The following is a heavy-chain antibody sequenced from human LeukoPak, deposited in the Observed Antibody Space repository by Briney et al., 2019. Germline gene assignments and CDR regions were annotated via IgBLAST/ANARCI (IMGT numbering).Heavy chain of an antibody. Sequence: SETLSLTCTVSGGSISSGSYYWSWIRQPAGKGLEWIGRIYTSGSTNYNPSLKNRVTISVDTSKNQFSLKLSSVTAADTAVYYCARVVVMEDHYFDYWGQGTLVTVSS. V-gene: IGHV4-61*02. CDR1: GGSISSGSYY. J-gene: IGHJ4*02. CDR3: ARVVVMEDHYFDY. D-gene: IGHD3-22*01. CDR2: IYTSGST.